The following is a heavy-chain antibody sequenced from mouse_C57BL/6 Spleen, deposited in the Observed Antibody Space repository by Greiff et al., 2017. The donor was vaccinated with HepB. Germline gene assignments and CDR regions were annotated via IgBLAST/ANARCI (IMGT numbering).Heavy chain of an antibody. CDR1: GYTFTDYY. CDR3: ARYQRAMDY. Sequence: EVQLQQSGPELVKPGASVKISCKASGYTFTDYYMNWVKQSHGKSLEWIGDINPNNGGTSYNQKFKGKATLTVDKSSSTAYIELRSLTSEDSAVYYSARYQRAMDYWGQGTSVTVSS. V-gene: IGHV1-26*01. CDR2: INPNNGGT. J-gene: IGHJ4*01.